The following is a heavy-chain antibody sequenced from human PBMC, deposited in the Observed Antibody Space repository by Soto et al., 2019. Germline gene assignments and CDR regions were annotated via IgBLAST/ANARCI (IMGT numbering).Heavy chain of an antibody. CDR1: GFIFSDYG. CDR2: IYYDGSNT. CDR3: ARAFAQWCGQPPLRT. Sequence: GGSLRLSCAASGFIFSDYGMHWVRQAPGKGLDWLAVIYYDGSNTYYTDSVRGRFTISRDNSDSTVFLEMNGLRAEDSAVYYCARAFAQWCGQPPLRTWGRGTLVHVSS. V-gene: IGHV3-33*01. J-gene: IGHJ5*01. D-gene: IGHD2-8*01.